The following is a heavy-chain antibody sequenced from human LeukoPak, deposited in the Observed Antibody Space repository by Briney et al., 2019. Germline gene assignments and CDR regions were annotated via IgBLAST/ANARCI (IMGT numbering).Heavy chain of an antibody. CDR1: GFTFSDHY. CDR2: ISSSSSNI. CDR3: ARSSGSYYYYYSMDV. Sequence: PGGSLRLSCAASGFTFSDHYMDWVRQAPGKGLEWVSSISSSSSNIYYADSVKGRFTSSRDNAKNSLYLQMNSLRAEDTAVYYCARSSGSYYYYYSMDVWGQGTTVTVSS. J-gene: IGHJ6*02. V-gene: IGHV3-21*06. D-gene: IGHD1-26*01.